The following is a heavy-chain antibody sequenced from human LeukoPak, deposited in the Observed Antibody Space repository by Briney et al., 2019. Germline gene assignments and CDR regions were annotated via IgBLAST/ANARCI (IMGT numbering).Heavy chain of an antibody. CDR2: IYYSGST. CDR1: GGFISSGGYY. D-gene: IGHD6-13*01. CDR3: ARDGGAAAGLFDY. J-gene: IGHJ4*02. Sequence: SEALSLTCTVSGGFISSGGYYWSWIREPPGRGLEGIGYIYYSGSTYYNPSLKSRVTISVDTSKNQFSLKLSSVTAADTAVYYCARDGGAAAGLFDYWGQGTLVTVSS. V-gene: IGHV4-31*03.